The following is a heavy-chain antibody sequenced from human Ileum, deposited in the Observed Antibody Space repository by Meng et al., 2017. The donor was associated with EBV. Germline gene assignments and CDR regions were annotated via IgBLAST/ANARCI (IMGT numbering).Heavy chain of an antibody. D-gene: IGHD3-22*01. J-gene: IGHJ4*02. CDR2: IYYSGST. CDR1: GYSLSRTNL. CDR3: ARNVPGTSAYYD. V-gene: IGHV4-28*01. Sequence: QVQAPEAPPAVGESSDTPSLPCPVSGYSLSRTNLWGWIRQPPGKGLEWIGYIYYSGSTSYNPSLKSRVTMSVDTSKNQFSLNLNSVTAVDTGVYYCARNVPGTSAYYDWGQGTLVTVSS.